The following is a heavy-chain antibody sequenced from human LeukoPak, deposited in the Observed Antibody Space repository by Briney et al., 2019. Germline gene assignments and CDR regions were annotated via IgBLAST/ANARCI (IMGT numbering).Heavy chain of an antibody. CDR1: GYSFTSYW. CDR2: INPGDPET. V-gene: IGHV5-51*01. D-gene: IGHD3-10*01. J-gene: IGHJ4*02. Sequence: GESLKISCNGSGYSFTSYWIGWVRQMPGRGLEWMGIINPGDPETTYSPSFHGQVTISADKSISTAYLQWSSLKASDTAMYYCARRGYGSGTYYFDSWGQGTLVAVSS. CDR3: ARRGYGSGTYYFDS.